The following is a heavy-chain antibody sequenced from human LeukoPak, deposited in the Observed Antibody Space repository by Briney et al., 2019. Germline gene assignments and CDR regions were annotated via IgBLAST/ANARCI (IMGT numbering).Heavy chain of an antibody. CDR3: GRFGYVSAVDT. D-gene: IGHD2-15*01. CDR2: IEPAGSAT. CDR1: GFAFGSYW. J-gene: IGHJ5*02. Sequence: PGGSLRLSCGASGFAFGSYWMTWLRQAPGKGLEFVANIEPAGSATYYADSVKGRFTISRDNTKNLLYLQMNSLTAEDSAVYHCGRFGYVSAVDTWGQGALVTVSS. V-gene: IGHV3-7*01.